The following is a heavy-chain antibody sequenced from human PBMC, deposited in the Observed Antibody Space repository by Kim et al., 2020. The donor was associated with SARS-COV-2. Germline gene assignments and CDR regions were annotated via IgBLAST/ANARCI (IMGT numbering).Heavy chain of an antibody. J-gene: IGHJ4*02. V-gene: IGHV3-11*06. Sequence: VKGRFTISRDNAKNSLYLQMNSLRAEDTAVYYCARGHYYGSGTHGYYFDYWGQGTLVTVSS. CDR3: ARGHYYGSGTHGYYFDY. D-gene: IGHD3-10*01.